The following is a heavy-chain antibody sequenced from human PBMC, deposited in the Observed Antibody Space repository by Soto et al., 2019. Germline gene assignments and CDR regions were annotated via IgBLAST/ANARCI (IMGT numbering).Heavy chain of an antibody. CDR1: GYTFTGYY. V-gene: IGHV1-2*04. CDR2: INPNSGGT. CDR3: ARDNRLTVNPANVPYGMDV. Sequence: EASVKVSCKASGYTFTGYYMHWVRQAPGQGLEWMGWINPNSGGTNYAQKFQGWVTMTRDTSISTAYMELSRLRSDDTAVYYCARDNRLTVNPANVPYGMDVWGQGTTVTVSS. D-gene: IGHD3-16*01. J-gene: IGHJ6*02.